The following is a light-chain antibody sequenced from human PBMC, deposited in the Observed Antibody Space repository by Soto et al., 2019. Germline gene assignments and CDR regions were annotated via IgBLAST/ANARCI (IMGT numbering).Light chain of an antibody. Sequence: QSALTQPASVSGSPGPSITISCTGTSSDVGGYNYVSWYQQHPGKAPKLMIYDVSNRPPGVSNRFSGSKSGNTASLTISGLQAEDEADYYCSSYTSSSTLVFGGGTKLTVL. CDR2: DVS. J-gene: IGLJ2*01. CDR3: SSYTSSSTLV. CDR1: SSDVGGYNY. V-gene: IGLV2-14*01.